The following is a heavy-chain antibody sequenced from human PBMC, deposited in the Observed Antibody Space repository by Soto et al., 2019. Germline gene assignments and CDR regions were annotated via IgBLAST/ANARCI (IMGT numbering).Heavy chain of an antibody. J-gene: IGHJ6*02. Sequence: QVQLQESGPGLVKPSETLSLTCTVSGGSISSYYWSWIRQPPGKGLDWIGYIYYSGSTNYNPSLKSRVTISVDTSKNQFSLKLSSVTAADTAVYYCARFGTTGTTGSDDYYYGMDVWGQGTTVTVSS. CDR3: ARFGTTGTTGSDDYYYGMDV. V-gene: IGHV4-59*01. CDR2: IYYSGST. CDR1: GGSISSYY. D-gene: IGHD1-1*01.